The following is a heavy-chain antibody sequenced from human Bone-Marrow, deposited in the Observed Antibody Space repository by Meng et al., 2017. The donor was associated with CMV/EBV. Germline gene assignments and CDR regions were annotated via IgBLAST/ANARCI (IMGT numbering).Heavy chain of an antibody. J-gene: IGHJ6*02. V-gene: IGHV3-48*03. Sequence: GESLKISCAASGFTFNNYEMNWVRQAPGKGLEWVSYISSSGSTIYYADSVKGRFTISRDNAKNSLYLQLNSRRAEDTAVYFCARGHRYFDWVPRYFSYGMDVWGQGTTVTVSS. CDR2: ISSSGSTI. CDR1: GFTFNNYE. D-gene: IGHD3-9*01. CDR3: ARGHRYFDWVPRYFSYGMDV.